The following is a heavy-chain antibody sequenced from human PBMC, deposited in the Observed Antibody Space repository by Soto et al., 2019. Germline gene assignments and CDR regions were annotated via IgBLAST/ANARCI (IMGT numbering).Heavy chain of an antibody. CDR2: INSDGSST. J-gene: IGHJ6*03. Sequence: EVQLVESGGGLVQPGGSLRLSCAASGFTFSSYWMHWVRQAPGKGLVWVSRINSDGSSTSYADSVKGRFTISRDNAKNTLYLQMNSLRAEDKAVYYCARDGRGVVVVAAVYYMDVWGKGTTVTVSS. V-gene: IGHV3-74*01. CDR1: GFTFSSYW. CDR3: ARDGRGVVVVAAVYYMDV. D-gene: IGHD2-15*01.